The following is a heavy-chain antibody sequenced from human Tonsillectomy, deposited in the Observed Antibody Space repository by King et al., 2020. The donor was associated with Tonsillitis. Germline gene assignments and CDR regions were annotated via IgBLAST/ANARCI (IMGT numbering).Heavy chain of an antibody. CDR2: IKKDGSEK. CDR1: GFTFSSYW. J-gene: IGHJ6*02. CDR3: VRDLVIPGLSFYYVMDV. Sequence: QLVQSGGGLVQPGGSLRLSCAASGFTFSSYWMTWVRQAPGKGLEWVANIKKDGSEKYYVDSVKGRFTISRDNAKNSLYLQMNSLRAEDTAVYYCVRDLVIPGLSFYYVMDVWGQGTTVTVTS. D-gene: IGHD1-14*01. V-gene: IGHV3-7*01.